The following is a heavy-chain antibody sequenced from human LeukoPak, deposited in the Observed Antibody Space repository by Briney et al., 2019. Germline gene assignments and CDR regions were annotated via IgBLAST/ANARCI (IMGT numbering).Heavy chain of an antibody. CDR3: ARDAGGRTQREGWFDP. D-gene: IGHD1-26*01. J-gene: IGHJ5*02. V-gene: IGHV3-21*01. CDR1: GFTFSSYA. Sequence: PGRSLRLSCDASGFTFSSYAIHWVRQAPGKGLEWVSSISSGGMWIYYADSLKGRFTISRDNAKNSLYLQMKSLRVEDTAVYYCARDAGGRTQREGWFDPWGQGTLVTVSS. CDR2: ISSGGMWI.